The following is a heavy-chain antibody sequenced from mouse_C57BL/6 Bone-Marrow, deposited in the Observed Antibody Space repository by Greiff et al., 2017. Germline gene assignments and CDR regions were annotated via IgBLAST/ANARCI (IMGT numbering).Heavy chain of an antibody. CDR1: GYTFTSYW. CDR2: IDPSDGYT. J-gene: IGHJ2*01. Sequence: QVQLQQPGAELVMPGASVKLSCKASGYTFTSYWMHWVKQRPGQGLEWIGEIDPSDGYTNYNQKLKGKSTLTVDKSSSTAYMQLNSLTSEDAAVYYCAREGYYFDYGGQGTTLTVSS. CDR3: AREGYYFDY. V-gene: IGHV1-69*01.